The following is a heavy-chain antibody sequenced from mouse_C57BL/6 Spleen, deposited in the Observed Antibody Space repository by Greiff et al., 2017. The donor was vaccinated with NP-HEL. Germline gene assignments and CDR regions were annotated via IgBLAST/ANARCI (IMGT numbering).Heavy chain of an antibody. CDR1: GFSLTSYG. V-gene: IGHV2-2*01. Sequence: VMLVESGPGLVQPSQSLSITCTVSGFSLTSYGVHWVRQSPGKGLEWLGVIWSGGSTDYNAAFISRLSISKDNSKSQVFFKMNSLQADDTAIYYCASLYDGYNAMDYWGQGTSVTVSS. J-gene: IGHJ4*01. CDR2: IWSGGST. D-gene: IGHD2-3*01. CDR3: ASLYDGYNAMDY.